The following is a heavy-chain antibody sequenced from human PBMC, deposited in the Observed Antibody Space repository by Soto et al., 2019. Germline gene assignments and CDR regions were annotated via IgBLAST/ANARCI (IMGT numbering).Heavy chain of an antibody. CDR3: ARESSSSCHDY. CDR2: ISAYNGNT. Sequence: QVQLVQSGAEVKKPGASVKVSCKASGYTFTSYGISWVRQAPGQGLEWMGWISAYNGNTNYAQKLQGRVTMTTDTSPSTAYLEVRSLRYYAKAVYYCARESSSSCHDYWGQGTLVTVSS. CDR1: GYTFTSYG. D-gene: IGHD6-13*01. V-gene: IGHV1-18*01. J-gene: IGHJ4*02.